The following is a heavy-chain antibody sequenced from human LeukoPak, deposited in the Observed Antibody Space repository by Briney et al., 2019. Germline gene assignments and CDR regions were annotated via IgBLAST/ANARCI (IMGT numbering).Heavy chain of an antibody. Sequence: GASVKVSCKASGYSFTTYGISWVRQAPGQGLEWMGWMNPNSGNTGYAQKFQGRVTMTRNTSISTAYMELSSLRSEDTAVYYCARLLGGEYYYYYMDVWGKGTTVTVSS. CDR1: GYSFTTYG. J-gene: IGHJ6*03. CDR3: ARLLGGEYYYYYMDV. V-gene: IGHV1-8*02. CDR2: MNPNSGNT.